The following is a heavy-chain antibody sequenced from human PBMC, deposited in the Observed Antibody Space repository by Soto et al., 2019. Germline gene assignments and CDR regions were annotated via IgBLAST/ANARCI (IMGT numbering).Heavy chain of an antibody. CDR3: ARTYSSSTELDY. V-gene: IGHV4-39*01. J-gene: IGHJ4*02. CDR2: IYYSGST. Sequence: PSETLSLTCTVSGGSISSSSYYWGWIRQPPGKGLEWIGSIYYSGSTYYNPSLKSRVTISVDTSKNQFSLKLSSVTAADTAVYYCARTYSSSTELDYWGQGTLVTVSS. CDR1: GGSISSSSYY. D-gene: IGHD6-6*01.